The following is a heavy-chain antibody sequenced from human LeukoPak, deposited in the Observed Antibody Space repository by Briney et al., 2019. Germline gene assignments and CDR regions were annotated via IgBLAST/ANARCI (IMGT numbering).Heavy chain of an antibody. V-gene: IGHV1-69*13. D-gene: IGHD5-18*01. CDR3: ARDQGYRYGYGDFDY. Sequence: SVKVSCKASGGTFRGYAISWVRQAPGQGLEWMRGIIPIFGTANYAQKFQGRVTITADESTCTAYMELSSLRSEDTAVYYCARDQGYRYGYGDFDYWGQGTLVTVSS. J-gene: IGHJ4*02. CDR2: IIPIFGTA. CDR1: GGTFRGYA.